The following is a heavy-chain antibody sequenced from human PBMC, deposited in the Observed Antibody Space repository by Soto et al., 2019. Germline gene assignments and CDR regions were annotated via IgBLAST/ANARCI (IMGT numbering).Heavy chain of an antibody. CDR2: ISGSGGST. CDR1: GFTFSSYA. Sequence: GGSLRLSCAASGFTFSSYAMSWVLQAPGKGLEWVSAISGSGGSTYYADSVKGRFTISRDNSKNTLYLQMNSLRAEDTAVYYCAKGSGYQTSFDYWGQGTLVTVSS. D-gene: IGHD5-12*01. J-gene: IGHJ4*02. CDR3: AKGSGYQTSFDY. V-gene: IGHV3-23*01.